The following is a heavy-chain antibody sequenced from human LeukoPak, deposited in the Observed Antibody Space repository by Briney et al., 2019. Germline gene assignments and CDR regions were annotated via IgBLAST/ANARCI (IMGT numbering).Heavy chain of an antibody. V-gene: IGHV1-2*02. CDR3: ARGYSSSSFDFDY. D-gene: IGHD6-6*01. Sequence: SVKVSCKASGYTFTGYYMHWVRQAPGQGLEWMGWINPNSGGTNYAQKFQGRVTMTRDTSISTAYMELSRLRSDDTAVCYCARGYSSSSFDFDYWGQGTLVTVSS. CDR2: INPNSGGT. CDR1: GYTFTGYY. J-gene: IGHJ4*02.